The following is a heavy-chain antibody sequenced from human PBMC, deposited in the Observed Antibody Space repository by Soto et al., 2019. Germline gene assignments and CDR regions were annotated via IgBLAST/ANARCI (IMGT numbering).Heavy chain of an antibody. V-gene: IGHV3-30*18. CDR2: ISYDGSNK. J-gene: IGHJ6*02. CDR3: AKDVFRFFDWLASDGIYV. CDR1: GVTFSSYG. D-gene: IGHD3-3*01. Sequence: GGSLRLSCAASGVTFSSYGMHWVRQAPGKGLEWVAVISYDGSNKYYADSVKGRFTISRDNSKNTLYLQMNSLRAEDTAVYYCAKDVFRFFDWLASDGIYVRAQRATVPVS.